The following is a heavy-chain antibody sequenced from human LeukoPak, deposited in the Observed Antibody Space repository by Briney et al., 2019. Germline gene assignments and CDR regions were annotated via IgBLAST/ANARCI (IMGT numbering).Heavy chain of an antibody. Sequence: GGSLRLSCTVSGFTVSTNSMSWVRQAPGKGLEWVSFICSDNTHYSDSVKGRFTISRDNSKNTLYLQMNSLRAEDTAVYYCARRAGAYSHPYDYWGQGTLVTVSS. J-gene: IGHJ4*02. CDR2: ICSDNT. V-gene: IGHV3-53*01. D-gene: IGHD4/OR15-4a*01. CDR3: ARRAGAYSHPYDY. CDR1: GFTVSTNS.